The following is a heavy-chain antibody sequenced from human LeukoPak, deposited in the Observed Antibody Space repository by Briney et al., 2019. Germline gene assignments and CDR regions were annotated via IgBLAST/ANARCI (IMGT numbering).Heavy chain of an antibody. Sequence: PGGSLRLSCAASGFTFSSYGMHWVRQAPGKGLEWVAVISYDGSNKYYADSVKGRFTISRDNSKNTLYLQMNSLRAEDTAVYYCARDYSYGPRYYYYGMDVWGQGTTVTVPS. V-gene: IGHV3-30*03. J-gene: IGHJ6*02. CDR3: ARDYSYGPRYYYYGMDV. CDR2: ISYDGSNK. D-gene: IGHD5-18*01. CDR1: GFTFSSYG.